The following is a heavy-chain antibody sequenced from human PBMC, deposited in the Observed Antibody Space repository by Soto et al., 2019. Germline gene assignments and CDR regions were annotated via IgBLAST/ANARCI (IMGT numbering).Heavy chain of an antibody. CDR2: SHQSGNT. J-gene: IGHJ4*02. CDR1: GVSISSHDW. V-gene: IGHV4-4*02. D-gene: IGHD6-13*01. CDR3: ATRDSGRLY. Sequence: VQLQESGPGLVKSSGTLSLTCAVSGVSISSHDWWTWVRQPPGKGLEWVGESHQSGNTNYNSSLESRVTISLDKSKNQLSLQLSSLTVADTAVYYGATRDSGRLYWGQGTLVSGSS.